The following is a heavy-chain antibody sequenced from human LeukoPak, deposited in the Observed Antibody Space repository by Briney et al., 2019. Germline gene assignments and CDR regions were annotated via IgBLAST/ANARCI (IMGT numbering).Heavy chain of an antibody. J-gene: IGHJ2*01. D-gene: IGHD3-22*01. CDR3: ATLEIVVVPSWYFDL. CDR2: ISYDGSNK. V-gene: IGHV3-30*04. CDR1: GFTFSSYA. Sequence: GRSLRLSCAASGFTFSSYAMHWVRQAPGKGLEGVAVISYDGSNKYYADSVKGRFTISRDNSKNTLYLRMNSLRAEDTAVYNCATLEIVVVPSWYFDLWGRGTLVTVSS.